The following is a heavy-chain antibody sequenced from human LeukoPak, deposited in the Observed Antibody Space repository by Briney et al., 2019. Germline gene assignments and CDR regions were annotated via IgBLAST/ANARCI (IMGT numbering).Heavy chain of an antibody. Sequence: PGGSLRLSCAASGFTFSSYSMNWVRQAPGKGLEWVSSVSSSSSYIYYADSVKGRFTISRDNAKNTLYLQMNSLRAEDTAVYYCARGQSSGWYSDWFDPWGQGTLVTVSS. CDR3: ARGQSSGWYSDWFDP. D-gene: IGHD6-19*01. CDR1: GFTFSSYS. CDR2: VSSSSSYI. V-gene: IGHV3-21*01. J-gene: IGHJ5*02.